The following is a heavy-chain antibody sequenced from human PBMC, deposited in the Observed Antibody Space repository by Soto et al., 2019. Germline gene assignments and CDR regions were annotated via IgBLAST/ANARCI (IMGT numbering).Heavy chain of an antibody. Sequence: PSETLSLTCTVSGDSIRSGNHYWSWIRQPPGKGLEWIGYIYYSGSTYYSPSLKSRVTISVDTSKNQFSLKLNSVTAADTAVYYCARGDSWTVYGCMDVWGQGTTVTVSS. V-gene: IGHV4-30-4*01. J-gene: IGHJ6*02. CDR2: IYYSGST. CDR1: GDSIRSGNHY. CDR3: ARGDSWTVYGCMDV. D-gene: IGHD3-9*01.